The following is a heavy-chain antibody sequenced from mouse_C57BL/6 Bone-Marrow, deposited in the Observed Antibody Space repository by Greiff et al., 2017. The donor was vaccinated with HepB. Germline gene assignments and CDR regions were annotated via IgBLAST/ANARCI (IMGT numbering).Heavy chain of an antibody. CDR1: GYTFTDYY. Sequence: VQLQQSGPVLVKPGASVKMSCKASGYTFTDYYMNWVKQSHGKSLEWIGVINPYNGGTSYNQKFKGKATLTVDKSSSTAYMELNSLTSEDSAVYYCARGRAMITFAYWGQGTLVTVSA. CDR2: INPYNGGT. V-gene: IGHV1-19*01. D-gene: IGHD2-4*01. CDR3: ARGRAMITFAY. J-gene: IGHJ3*01.